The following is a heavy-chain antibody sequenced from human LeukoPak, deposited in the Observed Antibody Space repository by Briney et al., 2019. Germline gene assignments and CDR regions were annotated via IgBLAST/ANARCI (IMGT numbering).Heavy chain of an antibody. J-gene: IGHJ6*04. D-gene: IGHD2-15*01. CDR2: MSNSGSYI. CDR3: ARDRDNGMDV. Sequence: GGSLRLSCAASGFSLSNYWMHWVRQVPGKGLEWVSSMSNSGSYIYYAESVQGRFTISRDNAKNSLFLQMNSLRDEDTAVYYCARDRDNGMDVWGKGTTVTVSS. CDR1: GFSLSNYW. V-gene: IGHV3-21*01.